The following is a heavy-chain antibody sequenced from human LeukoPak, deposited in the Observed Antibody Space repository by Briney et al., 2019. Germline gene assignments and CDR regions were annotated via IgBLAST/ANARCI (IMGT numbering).Heavy chain of an antibody. V-gene: IGHV3-48*03. CDR1: GLTFSSYE. CDR3: ARVTSPSGY. D-gene: IGHD7-27*01. Sequence: GGSLRLSCAASGLTFSSYEMNWFGQPPGKGLEWVSYISSSGSTIYYADSVKGRFTISRDNAENSLYLQMNSLRAEDTAVYYCARVTSPSGYWGQGTLVTVSS. J-gene: IGHJ4*02. CDR2: ISSSGSTI.